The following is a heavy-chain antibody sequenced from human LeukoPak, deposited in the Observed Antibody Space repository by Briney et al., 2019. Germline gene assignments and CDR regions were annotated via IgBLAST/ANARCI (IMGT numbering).Heavy chain of an antibody. D-gene: IGHD1-26*01. CDR2: IYYSGST. CDR1: GGSISSGDYY. V-gene: IGHV4-30-4*01. CDR3: ANGIVGATSSYYYYGMDV. Sequence: SQTLSLTCTVSGGSISSGDYYWSWIRQPPGTGLEWIGYIYYSGSTYYNPSLKSRVTISVDTSKNQFSLKLSSVTAADTAVYYCANGIVGATSSYYYYGMDVWGQGTTVTVSS. J-gene: IGHJ6*02.